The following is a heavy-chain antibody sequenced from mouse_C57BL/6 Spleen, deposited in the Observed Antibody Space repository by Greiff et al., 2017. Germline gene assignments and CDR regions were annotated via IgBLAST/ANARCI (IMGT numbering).Heavy chain of an antibody. CDR1: GYTFTSYT. J-gene: IGHJ4*01. CDR3: AISGNYYAMDY. D-gene: IGHD2-1*01. CDR2: INPSSGYT. Sequence: VKLMESGAELARPGASVKMSCKASGYTFTSYTMHWVKQRPGQGLGWIGYINPSSGYTKYNQKFKDKATLTADKSSSTAYMQLSSLTSEDSAVYYCAISGNYYAMDYWGQGTSVTVSS. V-gene: IGHV1-4*01.